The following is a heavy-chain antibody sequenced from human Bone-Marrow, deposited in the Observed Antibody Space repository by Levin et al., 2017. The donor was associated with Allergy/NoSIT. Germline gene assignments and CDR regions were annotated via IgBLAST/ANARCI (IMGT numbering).Heavy chain of an antibody. V-gene: IGHV1-8*01. Sequence: PGGSLRLSCKASGYTFTSYDINWVRQAPGQGLEWMGWMNPHNGATGHAQKFQGRISMTRTTSLNTAYLELSSLTSEDTAVYYCARVEAGSADSRRWYGDTWGQGTLVTVSS. CDR1: GYTFTSYD. J-gene: IGHJ5*02. CDR2: MNPHNGAT. D-gene: IGHD6-13*01. CDR3: ARVEAGSADSRRWYGDT.